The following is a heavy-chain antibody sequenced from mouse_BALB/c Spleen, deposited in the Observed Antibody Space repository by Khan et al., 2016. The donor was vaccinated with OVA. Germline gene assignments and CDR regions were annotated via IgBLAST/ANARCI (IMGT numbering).Heavy chain of an antibody. J-gene: IGHJ4*01. Sequence: QVQLQQSGPELVKPGASVKMSCKTSGYTFTDYDIRWVKQRTGQGLEWIGEIYPGSGSTYYNEKFKGKATLTADKSYKTAYMQISSLTSEDSAVYFCSNIFYGNSYAMDYWGQGPAVTVSS. CDR1: GYTFTDYD. D-gene: IGHD2-1*01. V-gene: IGHV1-77*01. CDR3: SNIFYGNSYAMDY. CDR2: IYPGSGST.